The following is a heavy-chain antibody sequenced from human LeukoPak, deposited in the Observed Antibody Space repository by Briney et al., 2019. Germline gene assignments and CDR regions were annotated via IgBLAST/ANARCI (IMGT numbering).Heavy chain of an antibody. J-gene: IGHJ4*02. CDR1: GFIVSNNF. CDR2: ISGSGGST. V-gene: IGHV3-23*01. Sequence: GGSLRLSCAGSGFIVSNNFMSWVRQAPGKGLEWVSVISGSGGSTYYPDSVKGRFTISRDNSKNTLFLQMNSLRVEDTAVYYCARGSLGYCSSGSCESFDYWGQGTLVTVSS. CDR3: ARGSLGYCSSGSCESFDY. D-gene: IGHD2-15*01.